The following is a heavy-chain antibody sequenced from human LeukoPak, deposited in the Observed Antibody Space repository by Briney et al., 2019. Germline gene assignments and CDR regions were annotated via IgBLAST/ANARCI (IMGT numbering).Heavy chain of an antibody. Sequence: SETLSLTCTVSGGSISSYYWSLIRQPPGKGLEWIGSIYYSGSTYYNPSLKSRVTISVDTSKNQFSLKLSSVTAADTAVYYCQSGMDVWGQGTTVTVSS. CDR1: GGSISSYY. V-gene: IGHV4-59*05. CDR2: IYYSGST. J-gene: IGHJ6*02. CDR3: QSGMDV.